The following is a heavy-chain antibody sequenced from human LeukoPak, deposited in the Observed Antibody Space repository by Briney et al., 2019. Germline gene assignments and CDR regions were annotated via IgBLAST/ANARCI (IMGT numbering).Heavy chain of an antibody. V-gene: IGHV4-59*01. D-gene: IGHD3-22*01. Sequence: SETLSLTCTVSGGSISSYYWSWIRQPPGKGLEWIGYIYFSGSTNYNPSLKSRVTISVDTSKNQFSLKLSSVTAADTAVYYCARGSFDYYDSSGYWYYFDYWGQGTLVTVSS. CDR2: IYFSGST. J-gene: IGHJ4*02. CDR3: ARGSFDYYDSSGYWYYFDY. CDR1: GGSISSYY.